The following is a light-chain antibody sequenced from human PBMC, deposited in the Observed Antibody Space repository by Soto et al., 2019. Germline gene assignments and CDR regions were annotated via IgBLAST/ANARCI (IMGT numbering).Light chain of an antibody. J-gene: IGKJ5*01. V-gene: IGKV1-33*01. CDR1: QDIGKN. CDR3: QHYDNLPSVT. CDR2: DAS. Sequence: DIQMTQSPSSLSVSVGGRVTITCQASQDIGKNLNWYQQKPGKAPKLLIYDASNLETGVPSRFSGSGSGTDFTFTISRLQPEDIATYYCQHYDNLPSVTFGQGTRLEIK.